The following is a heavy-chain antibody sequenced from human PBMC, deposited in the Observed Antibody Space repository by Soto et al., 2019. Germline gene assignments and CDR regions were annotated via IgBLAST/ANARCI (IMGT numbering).Heavy chain of an antibody. Sequence: EVQLLESGGGLVQPGGSLRLSSAASGFSLRNYGMNWVRKAPGKGLEWVSVISNSGGTIKYADSVKGRFTISRDNFQSKVYLELNSLRAEDTAVYYCARLQGDNSGTYGMDVWGQGTTVTVS. CDR3: ARLQGDNSGTYGMDV. J-gene: IGHJ6*02. CDR1: GFSLRNYG. D-gene: IGHD3-10*01. V-gene: IGHV3-23*01. CDR2: ISNSGGTI.